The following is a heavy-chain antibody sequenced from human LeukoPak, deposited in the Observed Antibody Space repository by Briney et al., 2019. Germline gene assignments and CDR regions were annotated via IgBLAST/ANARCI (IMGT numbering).Heavy chain of an antibody. J-gene: IGHJ4*02. CDR1: GFTFSSYA. D-gene: IGHD3-10*01. CDR3: AKDRVIFTPLYYFDY. CDR2: ISGSGGST. Sequence: SGGSLRLSCAASGFTFSSYAMSWVRQAPGKRLEWVSAISGSGGSTYYADSVKGRFTISRDNSKNTLYLQMNGLRAEDTAVYYCAKDRVIFTPLYYFDYWGQGTLVTVSS. V-gene: IGHV3-23*01.